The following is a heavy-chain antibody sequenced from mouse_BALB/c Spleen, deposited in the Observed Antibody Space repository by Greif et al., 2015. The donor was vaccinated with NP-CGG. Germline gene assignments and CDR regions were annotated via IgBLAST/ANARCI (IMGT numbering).Heavy chain of an antibody. Sequence: VQLVESGAELMKPGASVKISCKATGYTFSSYWIEWVKQRPGHGLEWIGEILPGSGSTNYNEKFKGKATFTADTSSNTAYMQLSSLTSEDSAVYYCARSSYDYDDDYWGQGTTLTVSS. D-gene: IGHD2-4*01. CDR1: GYTFSSYW. J-gene: IGHJ2*01. CDR2: ILPGSGST. CDR3: ARSSYDYDDDY. V-gene: IGHV1-9*01.